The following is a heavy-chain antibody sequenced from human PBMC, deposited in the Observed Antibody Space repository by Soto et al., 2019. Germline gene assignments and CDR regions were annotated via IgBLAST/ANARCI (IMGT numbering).Heavy chain of an antibody. J-gene: IGHJ4*02. CDR1: GYTFTSYG. CDR3: ARDHSFGVLILLV. Sequence: GASVKVSCKASGYTFTSYGISWVRQAPGQGLEWMGWISGYNGNTNYAQKVQDRVTMTTDTSTNTAYMELRSLRSDDTAIYYCARDHSFGVLILLVWGQGTLVTVSS. V-gene: IGHV1-18*01. D-gene: IGHD3-3*01. CDR2: ISGYNGNT.